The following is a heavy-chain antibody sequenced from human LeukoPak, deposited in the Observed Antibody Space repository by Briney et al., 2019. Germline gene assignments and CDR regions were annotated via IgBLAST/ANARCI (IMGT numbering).Heavy chain of an antibody. CDR1: GFTFSDYY. Sequence: GGSLRLSCAASGFTFSDYYMSWIRQAPGKGLEWVANIKQDGSKKSYVDSVKGRFTISRDNAKNSLYLQMNSLRADDTAVYYCVKDSPPRYSGSPPAYWGQGTLVTVSS. CDR3: VKDSPPRYSGSPPAY. V-gene: IGHV3-7*03. D-gene: IGHD1-26*01. J-gene: IGHJ4*02. CDR2: IKQDGSKK.